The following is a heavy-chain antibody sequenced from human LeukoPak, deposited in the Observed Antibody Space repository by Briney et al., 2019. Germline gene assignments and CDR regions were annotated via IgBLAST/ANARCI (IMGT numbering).Heavy chain of an antibody. J-gene: IGHJ4*02. Sequence: PGRSLRLSCTTSGFTFGDYAMSWVRQAPGKGLEWVSGVSDGAGRTSYADSVTGRFTISRDNARRILYLQMNSLRAEDTAVYYCAKDVCNGAGCHFFDYWGQGTVVTVSS. CDR3: AKDVCNGAGCHFFDY. V-gene: IGHV3-23*01. CDR2: VSDGAGRT. D-gene: IGHD2-15*01. CDR1: GFTFGDYA.